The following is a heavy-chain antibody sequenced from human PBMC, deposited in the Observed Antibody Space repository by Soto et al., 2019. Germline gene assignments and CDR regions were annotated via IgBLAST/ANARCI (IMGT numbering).Heavy chain of an antibody. Sequence: GASVKVSCKASGYTFTSYYMHWVRQAPRQGLEWMGIINPSGGSTSYAQKFQGRVTMTRDTSTSTVYMELSSLRSEDTAVYYCARGYCSGGSCYRSYYYYGMDVWGPGTTVTVYS. CDR3: ARGYCSGGSCYRSYYYYGMDV. V-gene: IGHV1-46*01. D-gene: IGHD2-15*01. CDR1: GYTFTSYY. CDR2: INPSGGST. J-gene: IGHJ6*02.